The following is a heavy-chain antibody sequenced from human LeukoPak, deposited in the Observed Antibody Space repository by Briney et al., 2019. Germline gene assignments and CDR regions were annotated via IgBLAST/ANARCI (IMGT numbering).Heavy chain of an antibody. CDR2: IYSGGST. CDR1: GFTVSSNY. V-gene: IGHV3-53*01. Sequence: PGGSLRLSCAASGFTVSSNYMSWVRQAPGKGLEWVSVIYSGGSTYYADSVKGRFTISRDNSKNTLYLQMNSLRAEDTAVYYCAKETIAVAGTFFDYWGQGTLVTVSS. D-gene: IGHD6-19*01. CDR3: AKETIAVAGTFFDY. J-gene: IGHJ4*02.